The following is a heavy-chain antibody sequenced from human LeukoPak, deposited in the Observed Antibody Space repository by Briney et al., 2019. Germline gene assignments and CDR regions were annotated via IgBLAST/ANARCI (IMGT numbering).Heavy chain of an antibody. CDR2: IIPIFGTA. Sequence: SVKVSCKASGGTFSSYAISWVRQAPGQGLEWMGGIIPIFGTANYAQKFQGRVTITADESTSTAYIELSSLRSEDTAVYYCARGVPDSSGYYFMYLQHWGQGTLVTVSS. D-gene: IGHD3-22*01. V-gene: IGHV1-69*13. CDR1: GGTFSSYA. CDR3: ARGVPDSSGYYFMYLQH. J-gene: IGHJ1*01.